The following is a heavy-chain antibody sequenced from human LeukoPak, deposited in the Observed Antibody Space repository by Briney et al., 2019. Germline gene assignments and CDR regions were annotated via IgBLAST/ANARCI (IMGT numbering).Heavy chain of an antibody. Sequence: GGSLRLSCAASGFTLRDYYMSWIRQAPGKGLEWISYMGSTGNTIYYAESVKGRFTVSRDSANNSMSLQMTSLRAEDSAVYYCARSSSYFTYFDLWGRDTLVTVSS. D-gene: IGHD2/OR15-2a*01. J-gene: IGHJ2*01. CDR1: GFTLRDYY. V-gene: IGHV3-11*04. CDR2: MGSTGNTI. CDR3: ARSSSYFTYFDL.